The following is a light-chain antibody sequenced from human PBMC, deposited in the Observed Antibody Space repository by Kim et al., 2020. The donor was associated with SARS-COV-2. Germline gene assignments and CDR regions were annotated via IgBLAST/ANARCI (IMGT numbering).Light chain of an antibody. Sequence: ASVGDRVTITCRASQSISDWLAWYQQKTGKAPKLLIYKASTLEGGVPPRFSGSGSGTEFTLTISSLQPDDFATYYCQQYNPYSRTFGQGTKVDIK. V-gene: IGKV1-5*03. CDR3: QQYNPYSRT. CDR1: QSISDW. CDR2: KAS. J-gene: IGKJ1*01.